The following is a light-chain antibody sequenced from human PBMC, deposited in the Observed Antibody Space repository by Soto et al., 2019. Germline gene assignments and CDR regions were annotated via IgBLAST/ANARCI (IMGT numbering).Light chain of an antibody. CDR2: AAS. CDR1: GGVSSF. V-gene: IGKV1-9*01. J-gene: IGKJ5*01. Sequence: IPLNQFPSSLCESXGGRVTIDCRARGGVSSFLAGYQQKAGXAAKFXIYAASTLQSGVTSRFSGSGYGEDFNMTISSLQPEDLATYDCQQLNSYPTFGQGTRLEIK. CDR3: QQLNSYPT.